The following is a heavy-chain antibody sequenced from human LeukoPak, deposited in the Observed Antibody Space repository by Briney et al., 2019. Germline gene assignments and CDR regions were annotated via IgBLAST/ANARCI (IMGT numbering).Heavy chain of an antibody. J-gene: IGHJ4*02. V-gene: IGHV3-23*01. CDR2: ISGSGGST. CDR1: GFTFSSYA. D-gene: IGHD3-16*02. Sequence: GRSLRLSCAASGFTFSSYAMSWVRQAPGKGLEWVSAISGSGGSTYYADSVKGRFTISRDNSKNTLYLQMNSLRAEDTAVYYCAKDQDYVWGSYRSFDYWGQGTLVTVSS. CDR3: AKDQDYVWGSYRSFDY.